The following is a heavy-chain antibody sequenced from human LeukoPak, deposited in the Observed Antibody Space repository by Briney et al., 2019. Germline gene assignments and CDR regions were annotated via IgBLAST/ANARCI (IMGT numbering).Heavy chain of an antibody. J-gene: IGHJ4*02. CDR3: ARAPVTSCRGAFCYPFDL. CDR2: TSSSDDGT. CDR1: GFPLSSYA. V-gene: IGHV3-23*01. D-gene: IGHD2-21*01. Sequence: GGSLRLSCAASGFPLSSYAMSWVRQVPGKGLEWVSSTSSSDDGTYHADSVRGRFTIYRDNFRNTLYLQMNRLRVEDAALYYCARAPVTSCRGAFCYPFDLWGQGVLVTVSS.